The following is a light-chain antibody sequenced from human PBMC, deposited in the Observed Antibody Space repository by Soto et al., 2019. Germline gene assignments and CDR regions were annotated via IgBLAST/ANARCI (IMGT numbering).Light chain of an antibody. CDR2: GAS. J-gene: IGKJ1*01. CDR3: QQYHNWPPWT. Sequence: ETVITQSPATLSVSPGERATLSCRASQSVSTNLAWYQQKPGQAPRLLIYGASTRATGIPARFSGSGSGTEFTLTISSLQSEDFAVYYCQQYHNWPPWTFGQGTKVEIK. CDR1: QSVSTN. V-gene: IGKV3-15*01.